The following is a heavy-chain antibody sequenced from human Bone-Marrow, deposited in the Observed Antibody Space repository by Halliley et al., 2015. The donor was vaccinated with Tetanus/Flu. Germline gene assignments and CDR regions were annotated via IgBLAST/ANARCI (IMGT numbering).Heavy chain of an antibody. CDR1: GFSLTTTGMR. Sequence: LVKPTQTLTLTCTFSGFSLTTTGMRVSWIRQPPGKALEWLARIDGNDDKFYNTSLKTRLAISKDTSKNQVVLTMTTMDPADTATFSWARASGWYDNGPFDVWGQGTMVTVSS. J-gene: IGHJ3*01. CDR2: IDGNDDK. D-gene: IGHD6-19*01. V-gene: IGHV2-70*04. CDR3: ARASGWYDNGPFDV.